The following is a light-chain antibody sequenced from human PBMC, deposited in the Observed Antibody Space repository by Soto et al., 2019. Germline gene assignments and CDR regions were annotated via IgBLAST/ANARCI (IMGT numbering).Light chain of an antibody. CDR2: DAS. CDR3: QQYDNLPIT. J-gene: IGKJ5*01. CDR1: QDISNY. V-gene: IGKV1-33*01. Sequence: DIQMTQSPSSPSASVGDRVTITCQASQDISNYLNWYQQKPGKAPKLLIYDASNLETGVPSRFSGSGSGTDFTFTISSLQPEDIATYYCQQYDNLPITFGQRRRLEIK.